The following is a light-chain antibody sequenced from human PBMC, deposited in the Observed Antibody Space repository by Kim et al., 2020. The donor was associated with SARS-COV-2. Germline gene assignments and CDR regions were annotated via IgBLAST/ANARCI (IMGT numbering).Light chain of an antibody. CDR3: QAWDSSNHNYV. CDR1: KLGDKY. V-gene: IGLV3-1*01. Sequence: SYELTHPPSVSVSPGQTASITCSGYKLGDKYVSWYQQKPGQSPVVVIYQDNQRPSGIPERFSGSNSGNTATLTISGTQAMDEADYYCQAWDSSNHNYVFGAGTKVTVL. CDR2: QDN. J-gene: IGLJ1*01.